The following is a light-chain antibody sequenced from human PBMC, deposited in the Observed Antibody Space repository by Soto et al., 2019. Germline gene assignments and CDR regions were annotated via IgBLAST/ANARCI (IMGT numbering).Light chain of an antibody. Sequence: QSVLTQPASVSGSPGQSITISCTGTSSDVGGYNYVSWYQQHPGKAPKLMIYEVSNRPSGVSNRFSGSKSGNTASQTISGLQAEDEADYYCSSYTSSSFYVLGTGTKVTVL. CDR1: SSDVGGYNY. CDR3: SSYTSSSFYV. V-gene: IGLV2-14*01. J-gene: IGLJ1*01. CDR2: EVS.